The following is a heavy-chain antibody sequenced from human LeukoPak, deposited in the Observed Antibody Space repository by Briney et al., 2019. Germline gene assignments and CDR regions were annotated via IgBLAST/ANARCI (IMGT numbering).Heavy chain of an antibody. D-gene: IGHD2-8*02. J-gene: IGHJ4*02. V-gene: IGHV3-7*01. Sequence: PGGSLRLSCAASGFTFSSYWMTWVRRAPGKGLEWVANIKQDGSETYYVDSVKGQFTISRDNAKNSLYLQMNSLRAEDTAVYYCARDGLFWYVYWGQGTLVTVSS. CDR2: IKQDGSET. CDR1: GFTFSSYW. CDR3: ARDGLFWYVY.